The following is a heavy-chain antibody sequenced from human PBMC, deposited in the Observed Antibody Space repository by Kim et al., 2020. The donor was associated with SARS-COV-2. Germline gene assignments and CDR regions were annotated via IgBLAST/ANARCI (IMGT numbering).Heavy chain of an antibody. V-gene: IGHV3-48*02. Sequence: GGSLRLSCAASGFTFSSYSMNWVRQAPGKGLEWVSYISSSSSTIYYADSVKGRFTISRDNAKNSLYLQMNSLRDEDTAVYYCARDWLAVTNGAFDIWGQGTMVTVSS. CDR1: GFTFSSYS. CDR3: ARDWLAVTNGAFDI. CDR2: ISSSSSTI. D-gene: IGHD4-17*01. J-gene: IGHJ3*02.